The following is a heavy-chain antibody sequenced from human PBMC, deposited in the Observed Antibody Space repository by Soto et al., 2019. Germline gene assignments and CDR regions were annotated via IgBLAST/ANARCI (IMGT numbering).Heavy chain of an antibody. J-gene: IGHJ6*02. D-gene: IGHD5-12*01. Sequence: VRSLRLSCAASGFTFSGYWMSWVRQAPGKGLEWVAHIKEDGSEKYFVDSVKGRLIISRDNGKNSLYLLMNSLRVEDTAVYYCARDAHGGYPAYHYYGLDDWGPGATVTVSS. CDR2: IKEDGSEK. V-gene: IGHV3-7*04. CDR3: ARDAHGGYPAYHYYGLDD. CDR1: GFTFSGYW.